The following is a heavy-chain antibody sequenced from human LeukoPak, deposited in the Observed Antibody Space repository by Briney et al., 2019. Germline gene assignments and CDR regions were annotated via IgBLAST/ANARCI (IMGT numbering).Heavy chain of an antibody. D-gene: IGHD3-10*01. CDR3: ARDGYYGSGSYDY. CDR1: GFTFSSYG. J-gene: IGHJ4*02. V-gene: IGHV3-48*03. CDR2: ISSSGSTI. Sequence: PGGSLRLSCAASGFTFSSYGMNWVRQAPGKGLEWVSYISSSGSTIYYADSVKGRFTISRDNAKNSLYLQMNSLRAEDTAVYYCARDGYYGSGSYDYWGQGTLVTVSS.